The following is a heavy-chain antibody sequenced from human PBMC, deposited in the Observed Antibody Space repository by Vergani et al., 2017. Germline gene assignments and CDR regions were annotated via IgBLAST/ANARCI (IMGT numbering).Heavy chain of an antibody. CDR1: GFTFEDYS. V-gene: IGHV3-9*01. J-gene: IGHJ4*02. CDR2: ISWNSGYI. D-gene: IGHD6-13*01. CDR3: TKGQVTLSAGHFDS. Sequence: EVQLVESGGHLAQPGRSLTLSCAASGFTFEDYSMHWVRQAPDMGLEWISGISWNSGYIGYADSVKGRFTISRDNAKTSLFLEMNSLRVDDTAISYCTKGQVTLSAGHFDSWGRGSLVIVSS.